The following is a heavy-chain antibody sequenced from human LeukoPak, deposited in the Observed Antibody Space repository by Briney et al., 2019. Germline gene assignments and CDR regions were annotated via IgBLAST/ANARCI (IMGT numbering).Heavy chain of an antibody. J-gene: IGHJ3*02. Sequence: GALRLSCAASGFTFSSYDMHWVRQATGKGLEWVSAIGTAGDTYYPGSVKGRFTISRENAKNSLYLQMNSLRAGDTAVYYCARADRDCSSTSCYTDALDIWGQGTMVTVSS. CDR2: IGTAGDT. D-gene: IGHD2-2*02. CDR3: ARADRDCSSTSCYTDALDI. CDR1: GFTFSSYD. V-gene: IGHV3-13*01.